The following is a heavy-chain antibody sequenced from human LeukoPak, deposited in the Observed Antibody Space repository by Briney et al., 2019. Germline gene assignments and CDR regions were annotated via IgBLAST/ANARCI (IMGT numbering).Heavy chain of an antibody. Sequence: RGGSLRLSCAASGFTFSSYAMSWVRQAPGKGLEWVSAISGSGGSTYYADSVKGRFTISRDNSKNTLYLQMNSLRAEGTAVYYCARVVSTVVSYFEYWGQGTLVTVSS. CDR2: ISGSGGST. D-gene: IGHD4-23*01. CDR3: ARVVSTVVSYFEY. V-gene: IGHV3-23*01. CDR1: GFTFSSYA. J-gene: IGHJ4*02.